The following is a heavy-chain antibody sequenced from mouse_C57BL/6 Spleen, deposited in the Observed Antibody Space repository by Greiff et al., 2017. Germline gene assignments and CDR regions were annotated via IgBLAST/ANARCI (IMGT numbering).Heavy chain of an antibody. CDR2: IDPSDSET. CDR1: GYTFTSYW. D-gene: IGHD1-1*01. Sequence: VQLQQPGAELVRPGSSVKLSCKASGYTFTSYWMHWVKQRPIQGLEWIGNIDPSDSETHYNQKFKDKATLAVDKSSSTAYMQLSSLTSEDSAVYYCARYYGSSYGGFSWFAYWGQGTLVTVSA. V-gene: IGHV1-52*01. CDR3: ARYYGSSYGGFSWFAY. J-gene: IGHJ3*01.